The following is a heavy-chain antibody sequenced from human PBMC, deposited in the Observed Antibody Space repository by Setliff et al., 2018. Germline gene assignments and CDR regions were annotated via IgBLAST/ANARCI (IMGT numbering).Heavy chain of an antibody. D-gene: IGHD1-7*01. CDR1: GFMFGSYA. Sequence: PGGSLRLSCAASGFMFGSYAMHWVRQAPGRGPEWLAVISYDGSHDYYADSVRGRFTISRDNSNNTLYMQMSSPRAEDTAMYYCARDLFRNSGGLYCWGQGTLVTVSS. CDR3: ARDLFRNSGGLYC. CDR2: ISYDGSHD. V-gene: IGHV3-30-3*01. J-gene: IGHJ4*02.